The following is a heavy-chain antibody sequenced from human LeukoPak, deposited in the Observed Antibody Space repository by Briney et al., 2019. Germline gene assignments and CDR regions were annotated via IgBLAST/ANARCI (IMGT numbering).Heavy chain of an antibody. V-gene: IGHV1-8*01. Sequence: ASVKVSCKASGYTFTSYDINWVRQATGQGLEWMGWMNPNSGKTGYAQKFQGRVTMTRDTSTSTAYMELSSLRSEDTAVYYCARYRDHQLGMDVWGPGTTVAVSS. CDR2: MNPNSGKT. CDR1: GYTFTSYD. CDR3: ARYRDHQLGMDV. D-gene: IGHD5-24*01. J-gene: IGHJ6*02.